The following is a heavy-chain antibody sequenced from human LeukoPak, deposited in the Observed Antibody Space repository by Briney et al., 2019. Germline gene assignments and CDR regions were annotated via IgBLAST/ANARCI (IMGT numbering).Heavy chain of an antibody. Sequence: SVKVSCKASGYTFTSYGISWVRQAPGQGLEWMGGIIPIFGTANYAQKFQGRVTITADESTSTAYMELSSLRSEDTAVYYCARGDGSGSYYPADYWGQGTLVTVSS. CDR3: ARGDGSGSYYPADY. CDR2: IIPIFGTA. V-gene: IGHV1-69*13. D-gene: IGHD3-10*01. J-gene: IGHJ4*02. CDR1: GYTFTSYG.